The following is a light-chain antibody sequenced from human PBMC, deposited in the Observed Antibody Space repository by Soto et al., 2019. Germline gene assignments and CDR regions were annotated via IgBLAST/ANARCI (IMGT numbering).Light chain of an antibody. CDR1: QSISNW. J-gene: IGKJ1*01. V-gene: IGKV1-5*01. CDR2: DAS. CDR3: QQYSTYST. Sequence: IQMPQSPSTLSGSVGDRVTITCRASQSISNWLAWYQQKPGKAPKLLIYDASSLESGVPSRFSGTGSGTEFTLTISSLQPDDFATYYCQQYSTYSTFGQGTKVDI.